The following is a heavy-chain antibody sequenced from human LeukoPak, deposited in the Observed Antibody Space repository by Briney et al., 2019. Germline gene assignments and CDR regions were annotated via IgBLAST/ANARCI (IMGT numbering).Heavy chain of an antibody. J-gene: IGHJ4*02. CDR1: GFTFNQHG. D-gene: IGHD2-2*01. Sequence: GRSLRLSCAASGFTFNQHGMHWVRQAPGKGLEWVAAISYDEGDEYYTDSVKGRFTISRDNSKNTLYLQMVSLRLDDTAVYYCAKGPWYQLLPPDYWGQGNLVTVSS. CDR3: AKGPWYQLLPPDY. V-gene: IGHV3-30*18. CDR2: ISYDEGDE.